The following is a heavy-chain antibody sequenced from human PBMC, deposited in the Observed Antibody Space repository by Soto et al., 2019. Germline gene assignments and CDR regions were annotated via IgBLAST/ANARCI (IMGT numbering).Heavy chain of an antibody. V-gene: IGHV1-8*01. D-gene: IGHD3-10*01. CDR3: ARDYYYGSAAWGYNWFDP. J-gene: IGHJ5*02. CDR1: GYTFTSYD. Sequence: ASVKVSCKASGYTFTSYDISWVRQATGQGLEWMGWMNPNSGNTGYAQKFQGRVTMTRNTSISTAYMELSSLRSEDTAVYYCARDYYYGSAAWGYNWFDPWGQGTLVTVSS. CDR2: MNPNSGNT.